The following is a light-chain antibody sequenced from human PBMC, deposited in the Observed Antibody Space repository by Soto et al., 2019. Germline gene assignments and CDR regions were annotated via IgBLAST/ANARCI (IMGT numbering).Light chain of an antibody. Sequence: DIVLTQSPDTLAVSPGEVATLSCWASQSVTSNLAWYQQKRGQAPRLLIYAASTRATGVPARFSGSGSGTEFTLTISSLQSEDFAVYYCQQYNNWPPITFGQGTRLETK. CDR2: AAS. J-gene: IGKJ5*01. CDR1: QSVTSN. CDR3: QQYNNWPPIT. V-gene: IGKV3D-15*01.